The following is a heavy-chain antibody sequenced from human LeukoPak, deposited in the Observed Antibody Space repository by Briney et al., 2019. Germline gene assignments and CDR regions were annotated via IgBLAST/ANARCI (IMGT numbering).Heavy chain of an antibody. V-gene: IGHV3-7*01. CDR3: ARDSNNYYYYMDV. CDR2: IKQDGSEK. J-gene: IGHJ6*03. Sequence: PGGSLRLSCAASGFTFRIYCMSWVRQAPGKGLEWVANIKQDGSEKYYVDSVKGRFTISRDNAKNSLYLQMNSLRAEDTAVYYCARDSNNYYYYMDVWGKGTTVTVSS. CDR1: GFTFRIYC. D-gene: IGHD2-8*01.